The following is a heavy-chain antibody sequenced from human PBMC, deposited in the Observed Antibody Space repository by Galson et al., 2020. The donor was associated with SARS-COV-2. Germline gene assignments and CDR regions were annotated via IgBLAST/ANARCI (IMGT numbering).Heavy chain of an antibody. J-gene: IGHJ4*02. CDR3: TRAPNNEYGDYXXXXGXY. V-gene: IGHV3-21*01. D-gene: IGHD4-17*01. CDR1: GFTFSSYS. CDR2: ISSSSSYI. Sequence: GGSLRLSCAASGFTFSSYSMNWVHQAPGKGLEWVASISSSSSYIYYSDSLKGRFTISRDNAKKSLYLQMNSLRAEDTAVCYCTRAPNNEYGDYXXXXGXYWGQGTLVX.